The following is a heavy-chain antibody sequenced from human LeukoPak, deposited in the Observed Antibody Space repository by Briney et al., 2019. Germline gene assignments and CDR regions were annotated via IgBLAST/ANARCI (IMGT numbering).Heavy chain of an antibody. D-gene: IGHD6-13*01. CDR1: GGTFSSYA. CDR2: IIPIFGTA. J-gene: IGHJ3*02. Sequence: GASVKVSCKASGGTFSSYAISWVRQAPGQGLEWMGGIIPIFGTANYAQKFQGRVTITADESTSTAYMELSSLRSEDTAVYYCASRYSSSWYQDHDAFDIWGQGTMVTVSS. CDR3: ASRYSSSWYQDHDAFDI. V-gene: IGHV1-69*13.